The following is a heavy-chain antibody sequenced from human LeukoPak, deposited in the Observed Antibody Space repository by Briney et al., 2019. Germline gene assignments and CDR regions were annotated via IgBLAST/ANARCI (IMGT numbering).Heavy chain of an antibody. CDR3: KTLTSSPSDYYYYMDV. V-gene: IGHV3-48*01. CDR1: GFTFSSYS. Sequence: GGSLRLSCAASGFTFSSYSMNWVRQAPGKGLEWVSYISSSSSTIYYADSVKGRFTISRDNAKNSLYLQMNSLRAEDTAVYYCKTLTSSPSDYYYYMDVWGKGTTVTVSS. J-gene: IGHJ6*03. D-gene: IGHD1-20*01. CDR2: ISSSSSTI.